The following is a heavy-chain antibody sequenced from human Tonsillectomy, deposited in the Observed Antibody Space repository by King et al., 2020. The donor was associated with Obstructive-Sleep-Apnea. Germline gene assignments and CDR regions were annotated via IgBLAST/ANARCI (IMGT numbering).Heavy chain of an antibody. CDR3: ARNSGYDYYFDY. D-gene: IGHD5-12*01. Sequence: QLVQSGAEVKKPGASVKVSCKASGYTFTGYYMHWVRQAPGQGLEWMGWINPDTGDTNFAQNVQGRVTMTRDTSISTAYMELRRLRSDDTAVYYCARNSGYDYYFDYWGQGTLATVSS. CDR1: GYTFTGYY. CDR2: INPDTGDT. J-gene: IGHJ4*02. V-gene: IGHV1-2*02.